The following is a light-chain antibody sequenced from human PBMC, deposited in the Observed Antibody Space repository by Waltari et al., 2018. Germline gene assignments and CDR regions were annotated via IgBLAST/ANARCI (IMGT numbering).Light chain of an antibody. Sequence: QSALTQPRSVSGSPGQSVTISCTGTSSDVGGYNYVSWYQQHPGNAPKLMIYDVSKRPSGVPDRFSGSKSGNTASLTISGLQAEDEADYYCCSYAGSYTFVVFGTGTKVTVL. V-gene: IGLV2-11*01. CDR3: CSYAGSYTFVV. J-gene: IGLJ1*01. CDR2: DVS. CDR1: SSDVGGYNY.